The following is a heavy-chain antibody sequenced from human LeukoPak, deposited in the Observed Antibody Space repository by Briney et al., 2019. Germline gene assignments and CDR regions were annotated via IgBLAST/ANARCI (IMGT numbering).Heavy chain of an antibody. CDR1: GFTFSSYA. D-gene: IGHD3-22*01. CDR2: ISYDGSNK. CDR3: ARLGYFSDGRGYYPLDY. V-gene: IGHV3-30-3*01. Sequence: GGSLRLSCAASGFTFSSYAMHWVRQAPGKGLEWVAVISYDGSNKYYADSVKGRFTISRDNAKNSLYLQMNSLTAADMAIYYCARLGYFSDGRGYYPLDYWGQGTPVTVSS. J-gene: IGHJ4*02.